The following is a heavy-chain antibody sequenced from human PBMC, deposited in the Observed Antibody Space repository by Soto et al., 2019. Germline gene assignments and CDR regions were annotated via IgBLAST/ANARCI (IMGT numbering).Heavy chain of an antibody. CDR3: ARAHVHIVVVTALASAFDI. Sequence: TLSLTCTVSGGSISSGDYYWSWIRQHPGKGLEWIGYIYYSGITYYNPSLKSRISISVDTSKNQFSLKLRSVTAADTAVYYCARAHVHIVVVTALASAFDIWGQGTMGTVS. D-gene: IGHD2-21*02. CDR1: GGSISSGDYY. V-gene: IGHV4-31*03. CDR2: IYYSGIT. J-gene: IGHJ3*02.